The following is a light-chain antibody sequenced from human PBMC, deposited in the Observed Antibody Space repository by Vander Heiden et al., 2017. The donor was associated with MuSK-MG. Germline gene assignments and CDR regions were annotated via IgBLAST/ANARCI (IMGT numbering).Light chain of an antibody. V-gene: IGKV1-39*01. CDR3: QQCYSTRSWT. J-gene: IGKJ1*01. CDR1: QSISSY. Sequence: DIQMTKSPSSLSASVGDRVTITCRASQSISSYLNWYQQKPGKAPKLLIYAASSLQSGVPSRFSGSGSGTDFTLTISSLQPEDFATYYCQQCYSTRSWTFGQGTKVEIK. CDR2: AAS.